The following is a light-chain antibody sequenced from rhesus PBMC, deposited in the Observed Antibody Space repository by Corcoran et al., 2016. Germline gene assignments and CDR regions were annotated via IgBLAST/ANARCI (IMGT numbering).Light chain of an antibody. Sequence: EIVMTQSPATLSMSPGETATLSCRASESVGIYLAWYQQKPGQAPKLLVHSAYFRATGIPDRFSGSGSRTEFTLTISSLEPEDVGVYHLQQYTDLLAFGGGTKVELK. V-gene: IGKV3-40*02. J-gene: IGKJ4*01. CDR3: QQYTDLLA. CDR1: ESVGIY. CDR2: SAY.